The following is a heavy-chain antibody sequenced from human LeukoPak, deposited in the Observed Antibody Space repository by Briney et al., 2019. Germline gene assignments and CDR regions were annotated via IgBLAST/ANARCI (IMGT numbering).Heavy chain of an antibody. CDR2: IYHSGST. D-gene: IGHD2-15*01. J-gene: IGHJ5*02. CDR1: GGSISSGGYS. Sequence: PSETLSLTCAVSGGSISSGGYSWSWIRQPPGTGLEWIGYIYHSGSTYYNPSLKSRVTISVDTSKNQFSLKLSSVTAADTAVYYCARHQSCHGTPCSTGRWFDPWGQGTLVTVSS. CDR3: ARHQSCHGTPCSTGRWFDP. V-gene: IGHV4-30-2*01.